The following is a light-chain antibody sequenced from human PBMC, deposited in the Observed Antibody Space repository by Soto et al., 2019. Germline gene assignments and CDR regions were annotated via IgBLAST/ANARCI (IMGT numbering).Light chain of an antibody. CDR3: CSYAGSSTYV. CDR2: EGS. V-gene: IGLV2-23*01. J-gene: IGLJ1*01. CDR1: SSDVGSYNL. Sequence: QSALTQPDSVSGSPGQSITISCTGTSSDVGSYNLVSWYQQHPGKAPQLMIYEGSKRPSGVSNRFSGSKSGNTASLTISGLQAEDEADYYCCSYAGSSTYVFGTGTKVTVL.